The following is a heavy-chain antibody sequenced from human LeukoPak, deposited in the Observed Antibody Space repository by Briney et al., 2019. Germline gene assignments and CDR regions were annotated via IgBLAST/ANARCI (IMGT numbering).Heavy chain of an antibody. Sequence: SETLSLTCAVYGGSFSGYYWSWIRQPPGKGLEWIGEINHSGSTNYNPSLKSRVTISVDTSKNQFSLKLSSVTAADTAVYYCARGAQGSGHWFDPWGRGTLVTVSS. CDR2: INHSGST. CDR3: ARGAQGSGHWFDP. V-gene: IGHV4-34*01. J-gene: IGHJ5*02. CDR1: GGSFSGYY. D-gene: IGHD3-10*01.